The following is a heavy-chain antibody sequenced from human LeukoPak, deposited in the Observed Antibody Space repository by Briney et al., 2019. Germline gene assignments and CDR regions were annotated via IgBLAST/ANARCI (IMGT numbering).Heavy chain of an antibody. CDR3: ARLRRVTTHPIDY. D-gene: IGHD4-17*01. Sequence: PSQTLSLTCTVSGGSISSGGYYWSWIRQHPGKGLEWIGYIYYSGSTYYNPSLKSRVTISVDTSKNQFSLKLSSVTAADTAVYYCARLRRVTTHPIDYGGQGTLVTVSS. V-gene: IGHV4-31*03. CDR2: IYYSGST. J-gene: IGHJ4*02. CDR1: GGSISSGGYY.